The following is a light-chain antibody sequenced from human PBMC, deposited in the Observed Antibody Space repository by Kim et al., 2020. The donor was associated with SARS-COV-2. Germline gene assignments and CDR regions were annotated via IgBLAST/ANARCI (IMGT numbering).Light chain of an antibody. CDR2: DAS. CDR3: QQYRGP. Sequence: EIVLTQSPGTLSLSPGERVTLSCRASQSLVNSYLYWFQQKPGQPPRLLIYDASNRASGIPARFSGSASGTEFILTISRLEPEDFAVYYCQQYRGPFGPGTKVDFK. J-gene: IGKJ3*01. CDR1: QSLVNSY. V-gene: IGKV3-20*01.